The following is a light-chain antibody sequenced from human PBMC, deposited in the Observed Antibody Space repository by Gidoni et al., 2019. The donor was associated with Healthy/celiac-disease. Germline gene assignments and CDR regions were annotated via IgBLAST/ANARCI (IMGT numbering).Light chain of an antibody. Sequence: DIQMTQSPSTLSASVGDRVTITCRASQSISSWLAWYQQKPGKAPKLLIYKASSLESGVPSRFSGSGSGLEFTLTISSLQPDDFATYYCQQYNSYSVTFGPGTKVDIK. CDR1: QSISSW. J-gene: IGKJ3*01. CDR2: KAS. V-gene: IGKV1-5*03. CDR3: QQYNSYSVT.